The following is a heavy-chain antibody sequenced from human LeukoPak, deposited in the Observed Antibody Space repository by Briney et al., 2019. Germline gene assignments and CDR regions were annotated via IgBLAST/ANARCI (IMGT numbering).Heavy chain of an antibody. Sequence: PGGSLRLSCAASGFTFDDYGMSWVRQAPGKGLEWVSGINWNGGSAGYADSVKGRFTISRDNSKNTLYLQMNSLRVEDTAVYYCALGLVTDYWGQGTLVTVSS. CDR2: INWNGGSA. D-gene: IGHD3-9*01. J-gene: IGHJ4*02. V-gene: IGHV3-20*04. CDR1: GFTFDDYG. CDR3: ALGLVTDY.